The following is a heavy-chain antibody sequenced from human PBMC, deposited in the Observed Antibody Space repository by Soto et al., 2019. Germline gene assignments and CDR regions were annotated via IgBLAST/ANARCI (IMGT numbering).Heavy chain of an antibody. CDR3: ARGTTYSYGPGNHWFDP. D-gene: IGHD3-10*01. CDR1: GFTFSSYW. CDR2: IKQDGSEK. Sequence: GGSLRLSCAASGFTFSSYWMSWVRQAPGKGLEWVANIKQDGSEKYYVDSVKGRFTISRDNAKNSLYLQMNSLRAEDTAVYYYARGTTYSYGPGNHWFDPWGQGPRLTLPS. J-gene: IGHJ5*02. V-gene: IGHV3-7*01.